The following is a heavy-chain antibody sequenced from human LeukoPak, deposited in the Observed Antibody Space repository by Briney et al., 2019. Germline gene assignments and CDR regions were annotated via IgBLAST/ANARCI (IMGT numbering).Heavy chain of an antibody. D-gene: IGHD6-6*01. J-gene: IGHJ4*02. CDR1: GFXFSSYE. Sequence: GGSLRLSCAASGFXFSSYEINWVRQAPGKGLEWLSYISSSGSTIYYADSVKGRFTISRDNVKNSLYLQMNSLRAEDTAIYYCAKALGTRPRYYFDYWGQGTLVTVSS. CDR2: ISSSGSTI. CDR3: AKALGTRPRYYFDY. V-gene: IGHV3-48*03.